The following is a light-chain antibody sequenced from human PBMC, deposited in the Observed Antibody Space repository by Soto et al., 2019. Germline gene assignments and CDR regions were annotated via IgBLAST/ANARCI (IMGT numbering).Light chain of an antibody. J-gene: IGKJ2*01. CDR3: QQYANSSYT. Sequence: EIVLTQSPGTLSLSPGEGATLSCRASQSVSSSYLAWYQQRPGQSPRLLSYGASARAAGIPARFSGSGSGTDFTLTISRLEPEDFAMYFCQQYANSSYTFGQGTKLEIK. CDR2: GAS. V-gene: IGKV3-20*01. CDR1: QSVSSSY.